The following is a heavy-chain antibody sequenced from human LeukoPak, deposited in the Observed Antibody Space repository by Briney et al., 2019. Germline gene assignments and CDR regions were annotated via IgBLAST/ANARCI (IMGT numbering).Heavy chain of an antibody. V-gene: IGHV2-5*02. D-gene: IGHD3-22*01. CDR3: AHSPPYYYDSSGYFEY. CDR1: GFSLSASGVA. CDR2: VFWDDDK. J-gene: IGHJ4*02. Sequence: KESGPTLVKPTQTLTLTRTFSGFSLSASGVAVGWIRQPPGKALEWLALVFWDDDKRYSPSLRSRLTITKDTSKNQVVLTMTKMDPVDTATYYCAHSPPYYYDSSGYFEYWGQGTLVTVSS.